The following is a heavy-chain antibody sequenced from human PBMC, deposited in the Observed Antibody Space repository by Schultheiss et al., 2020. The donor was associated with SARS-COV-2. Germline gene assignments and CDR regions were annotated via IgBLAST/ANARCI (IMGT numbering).Heavy chain of an antibody. V-gene: IGHV1-2*02. CDR3: ARGPGGYCSGGSCYRPGFDY. CDR2: INPNSGGT. J-gene: IGHJ4*02. CDR1: GYTFTSYG. D-gene: IGHD2-15*01. Sequence: ASVKVSCKASGYTFTSYGISWVRQAPGQGLEWMGWINPNSGGTNYAQKFQGRVTMTRDTSISTAYMELSRLRSDDTAVYYCARGPGGYCSGGSCYRPGFDYWGQGTLVTVSS.